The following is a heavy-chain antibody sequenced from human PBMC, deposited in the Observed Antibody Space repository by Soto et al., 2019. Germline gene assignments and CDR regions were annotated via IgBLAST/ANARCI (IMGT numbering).Heavy chain of an antibody. D-gene: IGHD3-3*01. CDR2: IYYSGNT. CDR1: GGSISSYY. J-gene: IGHJ4*02. V-gene: IGHV4-59*08. CDR3: ARQLDFWSGGFDY. Sequence: SETLSLTCTVSGGSISSYYWSWIRQPPGKGLEWIGYIYYSGNTNYNPSLKSRVTISVDTSKNQFSLKLSSVTAADTAVYYCARQLDFWSGGFDYWGQGTLVTVSS.